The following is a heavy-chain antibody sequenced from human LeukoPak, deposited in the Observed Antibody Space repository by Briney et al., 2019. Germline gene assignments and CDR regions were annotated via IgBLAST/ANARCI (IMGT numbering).Heavy chain of an antibody. D-gene: IGHD1-26*01. V-gene: IGHV3-30*02. J-gene: IGHJ4*02. CDR2: IRYDGSNK. CDR3: AKVLVGATEFPY. Sequence: PGGSLRLSCAASGFTFSSYSMNWVRQAPGKGLEWVAFIRYDGSNKYYADSVKGRFTISRDNSKNTLYLQMKSLRAEDTAVYYCAKVLVGATEFPYWGQGTLVTVSS. CDR1: GFTFSSYS.